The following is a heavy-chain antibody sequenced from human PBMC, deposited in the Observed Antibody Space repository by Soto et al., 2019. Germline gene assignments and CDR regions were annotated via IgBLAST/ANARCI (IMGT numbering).Heavy chain of an antibody. CDR1: GYTFTSYG. CDR2: ISANNGNT. D-gene: IGHD1-26*01. V-gene: IGHV1-18*01. J-gene: IGHJ4*02. CDR3: ARDGRYSGSYGGYYFDY. Sequence: QVQLVQSGAEVKKPGASVKVSCKASGYTFTSYGISWVRPAPGQGLAWRGWISANNGNTNYAQKIQGRVTMTTDTSTSTAYMELRSLRSDDTAVYYCARDGRYSGSYGGYYFDYWGQGTLVTVSS.